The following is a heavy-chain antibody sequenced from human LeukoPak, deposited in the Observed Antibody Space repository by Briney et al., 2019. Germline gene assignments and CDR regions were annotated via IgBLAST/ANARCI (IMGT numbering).Heavy chain of an antibody. J-gene: IGHJ4*02. V-gene: IGHV3-7*04. CDR3: AWGLVRTPRYCSSTSCDY. D-gene: IGHD2-2*01. Sequence: GGSLRLSCAASGFTFSSYWMSWVRQAPGKGLEWVANIKQDGSERYYVDSVKGRFTVSRDNAKSSLYLQLNSLRAEDTAVYYCAWGLVRTPRYCSSTSCDYWGQGTLVTVSS. CDR2: IKQDGSER. CDR1: GFTFSSYW.